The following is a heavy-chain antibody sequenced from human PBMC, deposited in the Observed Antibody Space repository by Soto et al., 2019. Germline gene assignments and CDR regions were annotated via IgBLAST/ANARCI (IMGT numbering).Heavy chain of an antibody. Sequence: SETLSLTCVVSNFSISSGYYWGWIRQSPGKGLEWIASIYRSGTTSYNPSLKSRVTISVDPSKNQFSLMLTAVTAADTAVYYCARSHSGSYYSVFNYWGRGSLVTVSS. CDR2: IYRSGTT. V-gene: IGHV4-38-2*01. CDR1: NFSISSGYY. D-gene: IGHD1-26*01. CDR3: ARSHSGSYYSVFNY. J-gene: IGHJ4*02.